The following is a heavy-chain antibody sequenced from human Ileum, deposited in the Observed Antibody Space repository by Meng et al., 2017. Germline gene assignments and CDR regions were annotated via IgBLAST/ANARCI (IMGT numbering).Heavy chain of an antibody. J-gene: IGHJ5*02. CDR2: INHSGST. CDR3: ARNRGLIWFKEWFDH. CDR1: GGSFRGYY. V-gene: IGHV4-34*01. D-gene: IGHD3-10*01. Sequence: LQQCGAGLLKPSETLSLTCAVYGGSFRGYYWSWIRQPPGKGLEWIGEINHSGSTNYNPSRTTHKHAHVDTQTNQFSLKLHSVTAADTAVYYCARNRGLIWFKEWFDHSDQGTLVTVS.